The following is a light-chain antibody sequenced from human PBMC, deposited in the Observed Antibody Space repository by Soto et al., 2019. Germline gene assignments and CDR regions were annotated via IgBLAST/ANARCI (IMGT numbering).Light chain of an antibody. J-gene: IGKJ4*01. CDR3: QQYGSSPLT. CDR1: QSVRSNY. Sequence: EIVLTQSPATLSLSPGERATLSCRASQSVRSNYLAWYQQKPGQAPRFLIYDASSRATGIPARFSGSGSGTDFTLAISRLEPEDFAVYYCQQYGSSPLTFGGGTKVEIK. CDR2: DAS. V-gene: IGKV3-20*01.